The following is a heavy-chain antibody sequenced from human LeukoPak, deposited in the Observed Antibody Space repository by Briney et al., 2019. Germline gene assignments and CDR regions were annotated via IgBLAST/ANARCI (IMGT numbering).Heavy chain of an antibody. CDR3: ARGPPYGSGNLDP. D-gene: IGHD3-10*01. V-gene: IGHV4-34*01. Sequence: SETLSLTCAVYGGSFSGYYWSWIRQPPGKGLEWIGEINHSGSTNYNPSLKSRVTISVDTSKNQFSLKLSSVTAADTAVYYCARGPPYGSGNLDPWGQGTLVTVPS. J-gene: IGHJ5*02. CDR1: GGSFSGYY. CDR2: INHSGST.